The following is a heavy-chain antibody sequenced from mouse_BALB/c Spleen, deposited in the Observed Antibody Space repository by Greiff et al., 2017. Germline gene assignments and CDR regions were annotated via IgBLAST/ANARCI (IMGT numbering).Heavy chain of an antibody. D-gene: IGHD1-2*01. Sequence: VQLQQSGAELVRSGASVKLSCTASGFNIKDYYMHWVKQRPEQGLEWIGWIDPENGDTEYAPKFQGKATMTADTSSNTAYLQLSSLTSEDTAVYYCNPTATGFDYWGQGTTLTVSS. J-gene: IGHJ2*01. CDR3: NPTATGFDY. CDR1: GFNIKDYY. V-gene: IGHV14-4*02. CDR2: IDPENGDT.